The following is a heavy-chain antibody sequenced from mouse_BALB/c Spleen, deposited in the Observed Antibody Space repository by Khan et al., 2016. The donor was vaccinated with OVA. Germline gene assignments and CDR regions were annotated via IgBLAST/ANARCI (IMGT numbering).Heavy chain of an antibody. CDR1: GYSITSGYG. V-gene: IGHV3-2*02. D-gene: IGHD1-2*01. J-gene: IGHJ2*01. Sequence: VQLQQSGPGLVKPSQSLSLTCTVTGYSITSGYGWNWIRQFPGNKLEWMGYISYSGSTNYNPSLKSRISITRDTSKNQFFLQLNSVTTEDTATYYCARTARIKYWGQGTTLTGSS. CDR2: ISYSGST. CDR3: ARTARIKY.